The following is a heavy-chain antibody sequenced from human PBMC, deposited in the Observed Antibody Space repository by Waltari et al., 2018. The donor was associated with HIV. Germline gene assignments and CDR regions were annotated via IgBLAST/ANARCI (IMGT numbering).Heavy chain of an antibody. V-gene: IGHV4-38-2*02. CDR1: GYSISSGYY. CDR2: IYHSGRT. CDR3: ARDSPLIVVVPAAAFDP. D-gene: IGHD2-2*01. J-gene: IGHJ5*02. Sequence: QVQLQESGPGLVKPSETLSLTCAVSGYSISSGYYWGWIRQPPGKGLEWIGSIYHSGRTYYNPSLKSRVTRSVDTSKNQFSLKLSSVTAADTAVYYCARDSPLIVVVPAAAFDPWGQGTLVTVSS.